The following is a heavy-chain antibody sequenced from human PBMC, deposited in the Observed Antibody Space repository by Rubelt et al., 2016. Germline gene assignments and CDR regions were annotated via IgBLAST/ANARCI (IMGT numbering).Heavy chain of an antibody. D-gene: IGHD6-13*01. CDR1: GFTVGSYY. V-gene: IGHV3-66*01. J-gene: IGHJ4*02. Sequence: EVQLVESGGDLVQPGGSLRLSCAASGFTVGSYYMNWVRQAPGKGLEWVSVIYSGGATYYADSVKGRFTISRDNSKNTLFLQMNSLTAEDTAIYYCAKDYSSGWYEYGGQGTRVTVSS. CDR2: IYSGGAT. CDR3: AKDYSSGWYEY.